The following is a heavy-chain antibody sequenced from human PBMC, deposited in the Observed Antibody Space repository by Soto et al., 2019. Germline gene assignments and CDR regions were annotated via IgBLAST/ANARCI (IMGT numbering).Heavy chain of an antibody. CDR1: GYTFTGYY. Sequence: ASVKVSCRASGYTFTGYYMHWVRQAPGQGLELMGWINPNSGGTNYAQKFQGRVTMTRDTSISTAYMELSRPRSDDTAVYYCARDEKVAAAGTKGYYYYGMAVCDKETTFTASS. J-gene: IGHJ6*04. V-gene: IGHV1-2*02. CDR3: ARDEKVAAAGTKGYYYYGMAV. D-gene: IGHD6-13*01. CDR2: INPNSGGT.